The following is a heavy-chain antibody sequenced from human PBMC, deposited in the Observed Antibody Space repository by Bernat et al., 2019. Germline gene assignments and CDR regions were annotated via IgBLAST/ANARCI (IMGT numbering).Heavy chain of an antibody. CDR2: IYWDDDK. CDR1: GFSLDTSGAG. V-gene: IGHV2-5*02. J-gene: IGHJ4*02. CDR3: AHKPPHSGGWFITSFHS. D-gene: IGHD6-19*01. Sequence: QITLKESGPTLVKPTQTLTLTCTFSGFSLDTSGAGVAWIRQPPGKALEWLALIYWDDDKRYSPFLKSRLTITKDTSKNQVVLTITNMDPVDTATYYCAHKPPHSGGWFITSFHSWGQGTLVAVSS.